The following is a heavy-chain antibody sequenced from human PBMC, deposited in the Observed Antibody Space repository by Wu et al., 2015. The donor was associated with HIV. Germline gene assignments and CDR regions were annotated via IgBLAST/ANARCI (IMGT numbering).Heavy chain of an antibody. J-gene: IGHJ4*02. CDR3: ARDGGIDWDDSGSEF. D-gene: IGHD1-1*01. CDR1: GYXFXYG. CDR2: ISGARQVSGQGLEWLRWTTGPSHSA. V-gene: IGHV1-18*01. Sequence: QVHLVQSDSEVKRPGDSVTISCNASGYXFXYGISWVRQAPGHGLEWMAWISGARQVSGQGLEWLRWTTGPSHSAKYAQKFQDRVSVTTNSSTNVVYMEMRRLTTDDTAVYYCARDGGIDWDDSGSEFWGQGTLVTVSS.